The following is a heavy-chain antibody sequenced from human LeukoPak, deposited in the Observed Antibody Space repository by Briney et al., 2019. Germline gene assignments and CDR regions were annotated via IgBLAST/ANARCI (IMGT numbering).Heavy chain of an antibody. D-gene: IGHD2-2*02. Sequence: PGGSLRLSCAASGFTFSSYWMSWVRQAPGKGLEWVANIKQDGSEKYYVDSVKGRFTISRDNAKNSLYLQMNSLRAEDTAVYYCARDLYCSSTSCYIYYYYYGMDVWGQGTTVTVSS. V-gene: IGHV3-7*01. CDR3: ARDLYCSSTSCYIYYYYYGMDV. CDR1: GFTFSSYW. J-gene: IGHJ6*02. CDR2: IKQDGSEK.